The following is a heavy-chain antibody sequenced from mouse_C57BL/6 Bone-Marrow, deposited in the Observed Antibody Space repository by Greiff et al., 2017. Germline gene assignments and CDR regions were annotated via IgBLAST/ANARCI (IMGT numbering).Heavy chain of an antibody. Sequence: VQLQQPGAELVMPGASVKLSCKASGYTFTSYWMHWVKQRPGQGLEWIGEIDPSDSYTNYNQKFKGKSTLTVDKSSSTAYMQLSSLTSEDSAVYYCARQGLTAFDYWGQGTTLTVSS. V-gene: IGHV1-69*01. CDR3: ARQGLTAFDY. J-gene: IGHJ2*01. CDR2: IDPSDSYT. CDR1: GYTFTSYW. D-gene: IGHD3-3*01.